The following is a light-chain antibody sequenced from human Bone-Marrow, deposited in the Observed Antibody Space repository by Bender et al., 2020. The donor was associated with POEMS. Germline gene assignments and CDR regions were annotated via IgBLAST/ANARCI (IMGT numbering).Light chain of an antibody. CDR3: TSYTLTSTVI. CDR1: SNDVGFYKY. CDR2: DVV. Sequence: QSALTQPASVSGSPGQSITISCTGGSNDVGFYKYVSWYQQRPGGVPKLIIYDVVNRPSGVSDRFSGSKSGNTASLAISGLQAEDEANYYCTSYTLTSTVIFGGGTKLTVL. J-gene: IGLJ2*01. V-gene: IGLV2-14*03.